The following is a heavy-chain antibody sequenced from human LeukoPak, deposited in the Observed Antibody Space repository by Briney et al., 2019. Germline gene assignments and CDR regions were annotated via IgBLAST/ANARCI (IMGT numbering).Heavy chain of an antibody. J-gene: IGHJ4*02. CDR3: ARGRYYDYVWGSYRSTDPTYYFDY. V-gene: IGHV4-59*01. D-gene: IGHD3-16*02. Sequence: SETLSLTCTVSGGSISSYYWSWIRQPPGKGLEWIGYIYYSGSTNYNPSLKSRVTISVDTSKNQFSLKLSSVTAADTAVYYCARGRYYDYVWGSYRSTDPTYYFDYWGQGTPVTVSS. CDR2: IYYSGST. CDR1: GGSISSYY.